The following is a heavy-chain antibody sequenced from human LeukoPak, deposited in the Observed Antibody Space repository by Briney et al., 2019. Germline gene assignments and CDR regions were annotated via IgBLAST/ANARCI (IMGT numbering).Heavy chain of an antibody. V-gene: IGHV3-7*01. CDR3: AREFRLKWLRLVFHDAFDI. D-gene: IGHD5-12*01. J-gene: IGHJ3*02. CDR1: GFTFSSYW. Sequence: GGSLRLFCAASGFTFSSYWMSWVRQAPGKGLEWVANIKQDGSEKYYVDSVKGRFTISRDNAKNSLYLQMNSLRAEDTAVYYCAREFRLKWLRLVFHDAFDIWGQGTMVTVSS. CDR2: IKQDGSEK.